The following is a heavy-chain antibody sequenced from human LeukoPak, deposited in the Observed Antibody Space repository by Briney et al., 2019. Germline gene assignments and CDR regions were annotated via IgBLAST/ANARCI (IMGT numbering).Heavy chain of an antibody. CDR1: GYTLTELS. Sequence: SVKVSCKVSGYTLTELSMHWVRQAPGKGLEWVVGFDPEDGETIYAQKFQGRVTMTDDASTDTAYLERISLRSEGTAVYHCARVMVHQGWFDPWGQGTLVTVSS. D-gene: IGHD3-10*01. J-gene: IGHJ5*02. CDR3: ARVMVHQGWFDP. CDR2: FDPEDGET. V-gene: IGHV1-24*01.